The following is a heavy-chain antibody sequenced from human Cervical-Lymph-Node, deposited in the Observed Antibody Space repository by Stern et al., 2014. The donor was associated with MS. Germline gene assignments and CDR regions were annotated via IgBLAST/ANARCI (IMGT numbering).Heavy chain of an antibody. CDR1: GFTFSSYA. J-gene: IGHJ4*02. Sequence: VQLVESGGGVVQPGRSLRLFCAASGFTFSSYAMNWVRQAPGKGLEWVAVISYDGSNKYYADSVKGRFTISRDNSKNTLYLQMNSLRAEDTAVYYCARETYSGSYYADYWGQGTLVTVSS. V-gene: IGHV3-30*01. D-gene: IGHD1-26*01. CDR3: ARETYSGSYYADY. CDR2: ISYDGSNK.